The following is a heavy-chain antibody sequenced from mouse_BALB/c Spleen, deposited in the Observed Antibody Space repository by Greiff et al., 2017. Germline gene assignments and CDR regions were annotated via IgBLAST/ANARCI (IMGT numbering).Heavy chain of an antibody. Sequence: VQRVESGAELAKPGASVKMSCKASGYTFTSYWMHWVKQRPGQGLEWIGYINPSTGYTEYNQKFKDKATLTADKSSSTAYMQLSSLTSEDSAVYYCARGYGNWYFDVWGAGTTVTVSS. V-gene: IGHV1-7*01. D-gene: IGHD2-10*02. J-gene: IGHJ1*01. CDR3: ARGYGNWYFDV. CDR2: INPSTGYT. CDR1: GYTFTSYW.